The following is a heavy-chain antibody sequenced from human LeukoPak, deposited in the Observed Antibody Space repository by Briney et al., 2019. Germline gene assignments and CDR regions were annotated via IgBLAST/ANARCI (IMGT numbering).Heavy chain of an antibody. CDR1: GGSISSSNW. CDR2: ICHSGST. Sequence: SGTLSLTCAVSGGSISSSNWWSWVRQPPGKGLEWIGGICHSGSTTYNPSLKSRVTISVDKSKNQFSLKLSSVTAADTAVYYCARERLGYCSGGSCYDFDYWGQGTLVTVSS. J-gene: IGHJ4*02. V-gene: IGHV4-4*02. D-gene: IGHD2-15*01. CDR3: ARERLGYCSGGSCYDFDY.